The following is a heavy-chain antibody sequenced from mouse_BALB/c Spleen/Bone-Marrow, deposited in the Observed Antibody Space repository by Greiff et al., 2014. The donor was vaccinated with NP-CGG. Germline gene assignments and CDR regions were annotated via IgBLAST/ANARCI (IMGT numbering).Heavy chain of an antibody. CDR3: ARVYLWYFDV. CDR1: GFSLTSYG. J-gene: IGHJ1*01. Sequence: QVQLKDSGPGLVAPSQTLTITCTASGFSLTSYGVHWVRQPPGKGLEWLGVIWAGGSANYNSALMARLSISKDNSKSQVFLKMNSLQTDDTAVYYCARVYLWYFDVWGAGTTVTVSS. V-gene: IGHV2-9*02. CDR2: IWAGGSA. D-gene: IGHD1-1*01.